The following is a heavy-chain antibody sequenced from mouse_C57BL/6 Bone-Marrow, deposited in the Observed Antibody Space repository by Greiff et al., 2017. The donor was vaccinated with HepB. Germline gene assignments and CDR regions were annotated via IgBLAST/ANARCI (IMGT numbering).Heavy chain of an antibody. Sequence: VQLQQPGAELVKPGASVKVSCKASGYTFTSYWMHWVKQRPGQGLEWIGRIHPSDSDTNYNQKFKGKATLTVDKSSSTAYMQLSSLTSEYSSVYDCAMNYYGSSSQWYFDVWGTGTTVTVSS. CDR3: AMNYYGSSSQWYFDV. J-gene: IGHJ1*03. CDR2: IHPSDSDT. CDR1: GYTFTSYW. D-gene: IGHD1-1*01. V-gene: IGHV1-74*01.